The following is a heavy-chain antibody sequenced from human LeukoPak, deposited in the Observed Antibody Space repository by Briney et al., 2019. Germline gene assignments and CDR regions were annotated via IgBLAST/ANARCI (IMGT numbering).Heavy chain of an antibody. Sequence: ASVKVSCKASGGTFSSYAISWVRQAPGQGLEWMGGIIPIFGTANCAQKFQGRVTITADESTSTAYMELSSLRSEDTAVYYCLADFGVVGDWFDPWGQGTLVTVSS. CDR1: GGTFSSYA. J-gene: IGHJ5*02. CDR3: LADFGVVGDWFDP. CDR2: IIPIFGTA. D-gene: IGHD3-3*01. V-gene: IGHV1-69*13.